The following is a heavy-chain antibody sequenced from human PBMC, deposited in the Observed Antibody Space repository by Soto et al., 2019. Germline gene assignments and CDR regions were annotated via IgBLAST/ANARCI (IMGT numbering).Heavy chain of an antibody. CDR1: GGSVSSYS. J-gene: IGHJ6*02. CDR2: IYYTGST. V-gene: IGHV4-59*02. Sequence: SETLSLTCTVSGGSVSSYSWSWIRQPPGKGLEWIAEIYYTGSTNYNPSLKSRVTISVDKSKNKFSLKLSSVTAADTAVYYCARVSGSYYYGMDVWGQGTTVTVSS. CDR3: ARVSGSYYYGMDV. D-gene: IGHD1-26*01.